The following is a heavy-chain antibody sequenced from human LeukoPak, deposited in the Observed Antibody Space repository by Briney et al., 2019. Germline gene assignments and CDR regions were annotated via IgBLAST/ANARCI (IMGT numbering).Heavy chain of an antibody. CDR1: GGSISSGGYS. CDR3: ARVLTPNYYDSSGYYYWFDP. CDR2: IYHSGST. V-gene: IGHV4-30-2*01. Sequence: SETLSLTCAVSGGSISSGGYSWSWIRQPPGKGLEWIVYIYHSGSTYYNPSLKSRVTISVDRSKNQFSLKLSSVTAADTAVYYCARVLTPNYYDSSGYYYWFDPWGQGTLVTVSS. D-gene: IGHD3-22*01. J-gene: IGHJ5*02.